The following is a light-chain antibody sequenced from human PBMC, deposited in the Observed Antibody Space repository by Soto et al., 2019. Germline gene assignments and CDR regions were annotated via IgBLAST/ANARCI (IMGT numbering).Light chain of an antibody. J-gene: IGKJ2*01. V-gene: IGKV3-20*01. Sequence: EIVLTQSPGTLSLSPGERATLSCRASQSVSSSYLAWYQQKPGQAPRLLIYVASSRATGIPDRFSGSGSGTDFTLTISRLEPEDFAVYYCQQYNNWPPTFGQGTKLEIK. CDR3: QQYNNWPPT. CDR1: QSVSSSY. CDR2: VAS.